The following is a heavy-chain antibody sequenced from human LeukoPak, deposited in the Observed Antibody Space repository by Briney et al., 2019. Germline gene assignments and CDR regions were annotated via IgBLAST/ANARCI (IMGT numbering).Heavy chain of an antibody. CDR1: GFTFSSYS. D-gene: IGHD2-15*01. J-gene: IGHJ4*02. CDR3: AREYCSGGSCYSGGSYFDY. Sequence: PGGSLRLSCAASGFTFSSYSMNWVRQAPGKGLEWVSSINSSSSYIYYADSVKGRFTISRDNAKNSLYLQMNSLRAEDTAVYYCAREYCSGGSCYSGGSYFDYWGQGTLVTVSS. CDR2: INSSSSYI. V-gene: IGHV3-21*01.